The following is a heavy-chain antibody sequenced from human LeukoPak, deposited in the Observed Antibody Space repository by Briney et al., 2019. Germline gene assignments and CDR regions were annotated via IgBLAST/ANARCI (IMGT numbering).Heavy chain of an antibody. V-gene: IGHV4-39*07. J-gene: IGHJ6*02. Sequence: SETLSLTCTVSGDSFTSVTDYWAWIRQPPGKGLEWIASGDYSGGTYYNPSLESRVAISADMSKKQISLKLASVTGADTAVYYCATAYYGSGSYYKYYYGMDVWGQGTTVTVSS. CDR2: GDYSGGT. D-gene: IGHD3-10*01. CDR3: ATAYYGSGSYYKYYYGMDV. CDR1: GDSFTSVTDY.